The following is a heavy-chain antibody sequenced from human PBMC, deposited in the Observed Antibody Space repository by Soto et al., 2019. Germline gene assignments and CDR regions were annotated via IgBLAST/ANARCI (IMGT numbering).Heavy chain of an antibody. V-gene: IGHV3-33*01. CDR1: GFTFSSYG. J-gene: IGHJ5*02. CDR2: IWYDGSNK. D-gene: IGHD6-13*01. Sequence: PGGSLRLSCAASGFTFSSYGMHWVRQAPGKGLEWVAVIWYDGSNKYYADSVKGRFTISRDNSKNTLYLQMNSLRDEDTAVYYCTRQNIEHSSGWYPWGQGTLVTVSS. CDR3: TRQNIEHSSGWYP.